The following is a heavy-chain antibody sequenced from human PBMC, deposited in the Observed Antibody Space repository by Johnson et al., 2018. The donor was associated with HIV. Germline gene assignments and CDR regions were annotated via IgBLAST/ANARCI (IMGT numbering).Heavy chain of an antibody. D-gene: IGHD2-21*02. CDR2: VHRDGTL. Sequence: VQLVESGGGLIQPGGSLRLSCAASGFTVSSNYMTWVRQTPGTGLEWVSVVHRDGTLYYADSVNGRFSLSRDNSKNTLYLQMNSLRAEDTAVYYCARDRSKLLYPFDAFDIWGQGTMVTVSS. CDR3: ARDRSKLLYPFDAFDI. V-gene: IGHV3-53*01. CDR1: GFTVSSNY. J-gene: IGHJ3*02.